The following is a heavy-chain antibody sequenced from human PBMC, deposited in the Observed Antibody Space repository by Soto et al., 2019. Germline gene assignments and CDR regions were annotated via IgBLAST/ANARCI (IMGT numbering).Heavy chain of an antibody. J-gene: IGHJ4*02. D-gene: IGHD5-18*01. CDR2: IYYSGST. V-gene: IGHV4-59*01. Sequence: PSETLSLTCTVSGGSISSYYWSWIRQPPGKGLEWIGYIYYSGSTNYNPSLKSRVTISVDTSKNQFSLKLSSVTAADTAVYYCARAGQGSWIQLWLPFDYWGQGTLVTVS. CDR1: GGSISSYY. CDR3: ARAGQGSWIQLWLPFDY.